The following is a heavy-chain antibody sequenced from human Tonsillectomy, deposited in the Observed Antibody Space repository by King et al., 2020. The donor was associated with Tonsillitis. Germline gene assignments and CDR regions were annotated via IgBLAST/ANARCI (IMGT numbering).Heavy chain of an antibody. CDR3: ARDRVGAPNPPAY. Sequence: QLVQSGGGVVQPGRSLRLSCAASGFTFRSYGMHWVRQAPGKGLEWVAVIWYDGSNKYYADSVKARFTISRDNSKNTLYLQMNSLRAEDTAVYYCARDRVGAPNPPAYWGQGTLVTVSS. J-gene: IGHJ4*02. CDR1: GFTFRSYG. V-gene: IGHV3-33*01. CDR2: IWYDGSNK. D-gene: IGHD1-26*01.